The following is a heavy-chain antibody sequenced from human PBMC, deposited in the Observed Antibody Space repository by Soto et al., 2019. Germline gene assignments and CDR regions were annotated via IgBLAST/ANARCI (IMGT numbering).Heavy chain of an antibody. CDR1: GYSFTSYW. CDR3: ARHMIRGVLTPNFDY. J-gene: IGHJ4*02. V-gene: IGHV5-51*01. D-gene: IGHD3-10*01. Sequence: GESLKISCKGSGYSFTSYWIGWVRQMPGKGLEWMGIIYPGDSDTRYSPSFKGQVTISADRSISTAYLQWGSLKASDTAMYYCARHMIRGVLTPNFDYWGQGTLVPVSS. CDR2: IYPGDSDT.